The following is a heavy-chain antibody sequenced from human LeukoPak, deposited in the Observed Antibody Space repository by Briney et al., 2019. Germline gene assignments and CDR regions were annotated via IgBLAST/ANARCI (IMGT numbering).Heavy chain of an antibody. V-gene: IGHV3-13*04. D-gene: IGHD3-10*01. J-gene: IGHJ4*02. CDR3: ARGYYGSADF. Sequence: GGSLRLPCEASGFTFSSYDMHWVRQSPGKGLEWVSLIGSAGDTYYPDSMKGRFTISRENAKNSLYLQMNSLRVGDTAVYYCARGYYGSADFWGQGTLVTVSS. CDR2: IGSAGDT. CDR1: GFTFSSYD.